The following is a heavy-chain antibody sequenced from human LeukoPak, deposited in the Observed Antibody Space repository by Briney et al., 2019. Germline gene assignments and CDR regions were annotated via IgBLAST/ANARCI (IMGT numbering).Heavy chain of an antibody. V-gene: IGHV4-59*01. CDR2: IYYSGST. D-gene: IGHD1-7*01. Sequence: SETLSLTCTVSGGSISSYYWSWIRQPPGKGLEWIGYIYYSGSTNYNPSLKSRVTISVDTSKNQFSLKLSSVTAADTAVYYCARDNYKYYYYMDVWGKGTTVTVSS. CDR3: ARDNYKYYYYMDV. CDR1: GGSISSYY. J-gene: IGHJ6*03.